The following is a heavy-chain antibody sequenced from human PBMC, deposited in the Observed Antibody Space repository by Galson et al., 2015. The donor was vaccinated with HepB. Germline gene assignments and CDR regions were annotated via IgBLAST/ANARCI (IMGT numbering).Heavy chain of an antibody. CDR3: AKVVAMVRGSFDY. CDR2: IKLDGSEK. CDR1: GLTFSSYW. D-gene: IGHD3-10*01. Sequence: SLRLSCAASGLTFSSYWMSWVRQAPGRGLEWVANIKLDGSEKYYVDSVKGRFTISRDNAKNSLYLQMNSLRAEDTAVYYCAKVVAMVRGSFDYWGQGTLVTVSS. J-gene: IGHJ4*02. V-gene: IGHV3-7*03.